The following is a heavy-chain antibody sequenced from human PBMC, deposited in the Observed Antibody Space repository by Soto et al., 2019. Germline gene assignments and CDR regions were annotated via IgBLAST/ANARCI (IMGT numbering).Heavy chain of an antibody. CDR1: GGSISSGDYY. V-gene: IGHV4-30-4*01. CDR2: IYYSGST. Sequence: QVQLQESGPGLVKPSQTLSLTCTVSGGSISSGDYYWSWIRQPPGKGLEWIGYIYYSGSTYYNPSLKSLVTKSVDTSKNQLSLKLSAVTAADTAVYYCASLYYYDSSGYYPRLDYWGQGTLVTVSS. CDR3: ASLYYYDSSGYYPRLDY. J-gene: IGHJ4*02. D-gene: IGHD3-22*01.